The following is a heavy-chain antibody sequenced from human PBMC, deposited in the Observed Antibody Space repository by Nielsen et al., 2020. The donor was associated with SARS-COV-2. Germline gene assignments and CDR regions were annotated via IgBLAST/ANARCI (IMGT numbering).Heavy chain of an antibody. CDR3: ARNGEYGSNMGGCWFDT. CDR2: ISVYNGNT. D-gene: IGHD4-23*01. Sequence: ASVKVSCKASGYTFSSHGITWVRQAPGQGLEWMGLISVYNGNTNSAQKLQGRVTMTTDTSTSTAYMELRSLRSDDTAVYYCARNGEYGSNMGGCWFDTWGQGTLVTVSS. V-gene: IGHV1-18*01. CDR1: GYTFSSHG. J-gene: IGHJ5*02.